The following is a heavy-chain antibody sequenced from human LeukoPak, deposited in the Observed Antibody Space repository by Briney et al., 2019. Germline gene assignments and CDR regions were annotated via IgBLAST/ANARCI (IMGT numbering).Heavy chain of an antibody. V-gene: IGHV3-74*01. D-gene: IGHD1-1*01. CDR1: GFTVSSNY. CDR2: ISTDESST. Sequence: GGSLRLSCAASGFTVSSNYMSWVRQAPGKGLVWVSRISTDESSTTYADSVKGRFTISRDNAKNTLYLQMNSLRAEDTAVYYCARKLSGGPYFDYWGQGTLVTVSS. J-gene: IGHJ4*02. CDR3: ARKLSGGPYFDY.